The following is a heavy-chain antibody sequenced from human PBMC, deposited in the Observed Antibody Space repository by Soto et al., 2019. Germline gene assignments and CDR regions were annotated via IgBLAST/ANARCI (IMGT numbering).Heavy chain of an antibody. D-gene: IGHD6-13*01. CDR3: ARAARKGYSSSWYDY. CDR1: GFTFSSYG. CDR2: IWYDGSNK. J-gene: IGHJ4*02. Sequence: GGSLRLSCEASGFTFSSYGMHWVRQAPGKGLEWVAVIWYDGSNKYYADSVNGLFTISRDNSKNTLYLQLNILRAEDTAVYYCARAARKGYSSSWYDYCGQGALVTVSS. V-gene: IGHV3-33*01.